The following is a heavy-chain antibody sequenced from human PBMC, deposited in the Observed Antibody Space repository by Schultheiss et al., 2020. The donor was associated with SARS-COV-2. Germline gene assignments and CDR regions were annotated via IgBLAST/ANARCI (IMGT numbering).Heavy chain of an antibody. D-gene: IGHD2-2*01. J-gene: IGHJ4*02. CDR2: INHSGST. CDR3: VRGIGWSTDIVVVPAVRHFDY. CDR1: GGSFSGYY. Sequence: SETLSLTCAVYGGSFSGYYWSWIRQPPGKGLEWIGEINHSGSTNYNPSLKSRVTISVDTSKNQFSLKLSSVTAADTAVYYCVRGIGWSTDIVVVPAVRHFDYWGQGTLVTVSS. V-gene: IGHV4-34*01.